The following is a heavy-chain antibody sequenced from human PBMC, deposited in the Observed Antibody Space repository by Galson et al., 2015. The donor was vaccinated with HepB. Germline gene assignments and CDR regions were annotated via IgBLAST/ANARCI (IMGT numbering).Heavy chain of an antibody. V-gene: IGHV3-15*01. CDR3: AVRRDNNGHYGLVAY. D-gene: IGHD3-22*01. CDR1: GFTFSAVW. CDR2: IYSKADGGTT. Sequence: SLRLSCAAPGFTFSAVWMSWVRQAPGKGLEWVGRIYSKADGGTTDYTAPVKGRFTISRADSKSTLFLQMNSLKTEDTAVYYCAVRRDNNGHYGLVAYWGQGTLVTVSS. J-gene: IGHJ4*02.